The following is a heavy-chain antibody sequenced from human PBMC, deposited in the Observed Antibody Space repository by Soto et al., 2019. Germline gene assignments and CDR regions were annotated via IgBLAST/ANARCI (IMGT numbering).Heavy chain of an antibody. V-gene: IGHV1-69*13. CDR1: GGTFSSYA. CDR2: IIPIFGTA. D-gene: IGHD1-26*01. J-gene: IGHJ6*02. Sequence: SVKVSCKASGGTFSSYAISWVRQAPGQGLEWMGGIIPIFGTANYAQKFQGRVTITADESTSTAYMELSSLRSEDTAVYYCARVLGVAGSYYYGMDVWGQGTTVTVSS. CDR3: ARVLGVAGSYYYGMDV.